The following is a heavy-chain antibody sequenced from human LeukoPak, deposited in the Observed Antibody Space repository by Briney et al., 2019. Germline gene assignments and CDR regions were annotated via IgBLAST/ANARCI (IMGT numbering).Heavy chain of an antibody. D-gene: IGHD1-26*01. Sequence: GGSLRLSCAASGFTFSNYGMHWVRQAPGKGLEWVASIRYDGGNKYYADSVKGRFTISRDNSKNTLYLQMNSLRAEDTAVYYCAKKTIVGATVDAFDIWGQGTMVTVSS. J-gene: IGHJ3*02. CDR2: IRYDGGNK. V-gene: IGHV3-30*02. CDR3: AKKTIVGATVDAFDI. CDR1: GFTFSNYG.